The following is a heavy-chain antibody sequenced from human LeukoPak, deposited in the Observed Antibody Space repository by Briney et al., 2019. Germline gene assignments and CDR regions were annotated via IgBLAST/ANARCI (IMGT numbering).Heavy chain of an antibody. V-gene: IGHV4-38-2*01. CDR1: GYSISSGYY. Sequence: SETLSLTCAVSGYSISSGYYWGWIRQPPGKGLEWIGIIYQSGSTFYNPSLKTLVTISVDTSKNQFSLTLSSVTAADTAVYYCARIFGSGNENYFYYMDVWGKGTTVTVSS. D-gene: IGHD3-10*01. CDR2: IYQSGST. J-gene: IGHJ6*03. CDR3: ARIFGSGNENYFYYMDV.